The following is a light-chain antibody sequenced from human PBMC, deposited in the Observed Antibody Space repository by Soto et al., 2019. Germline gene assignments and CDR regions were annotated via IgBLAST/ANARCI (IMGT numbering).Light chain of an antibody. J-gene: IGKJ4*01. Sequence: EIVMTQSPATLSVYQREGATHSCKASQNVYNNLAWYQQRPGQPPRLLIYDASTRATGISARFSGSGYGTEFTLTFIIFQPADFGIHVSDQFRTCPLTLGGG. CDR3: DQFRTCPLT. CDR2: DAS. V-gene: IGKV3-15*01. CDR1: QNVYNN.